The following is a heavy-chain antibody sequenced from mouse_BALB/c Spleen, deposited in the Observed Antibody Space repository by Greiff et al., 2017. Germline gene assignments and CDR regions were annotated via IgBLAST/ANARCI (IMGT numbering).Heavy chain of an antibody. D-gene: IGHD2-3*01. CDR3: ASPYEGAMDY. V-gene: IGHV1-74*04. CDR1: GYSFTSYW. J-gene: IGHJ4*01. CDR2: IDPSDSET. Sequence: VQLQESGPQLVRPGASVKISCKASGYSFTSYWMHWVKQRPGQGLEWIGMIDPSDSETRLNQKFKDKATLTVDKSSSTAYMQLSSPTSEDSAVYYCASPYEGAMDYWGQGTSVTVSS.